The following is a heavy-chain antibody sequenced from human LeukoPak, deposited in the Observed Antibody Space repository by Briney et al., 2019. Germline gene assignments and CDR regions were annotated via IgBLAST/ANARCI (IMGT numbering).Heavy chain of an antibody. V-gene: IGHV1-18*01. CDR3: ARAFHDFGDYWALDRRRNYYYYYMDD. Sequence: GAAVKVSCKASGYTFTSYGISWVRQAPGRGLEWMGWISAYNGNQNYAQMLQGRVTMITDKSTSTAYPELGRLRSDDTAPYYLARAFHDFGDYWALDRRRNYYYYYMDDWGKGTTVTVSS. J-gene: IGHJ6*03. D-gene: IGHD4-17*01. CDR1: GYTFTSYG. CDR2: ISAYNGNQ.